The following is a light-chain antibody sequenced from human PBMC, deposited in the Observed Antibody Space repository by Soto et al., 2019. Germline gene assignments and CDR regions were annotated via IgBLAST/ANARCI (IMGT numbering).Light chain of an antibody. Sequence: EIVMTQSPATLSVSPGERATLSCRASQSVSSNLAWYQQKPGQAPRLLIYGASTRATGIPARFSGSGSGTEFPLTIRSLQSKDFGFFYGKRYNNGPPITFGQGTKWEIK. CDR3: KRYNNGPPIT. CDR2: GAS. J-gene: IGKJ2*01. V-gene: IGKV3-15*01. CDR1: QSVSSN.